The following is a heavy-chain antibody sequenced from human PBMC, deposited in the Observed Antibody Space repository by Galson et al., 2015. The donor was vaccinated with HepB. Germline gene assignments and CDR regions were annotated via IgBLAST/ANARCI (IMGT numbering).Heavy chain of an antibody. CDR2: ISYDGSNK. CDR1: GFTFSSYG. CDR3: AKDQSPTYYYDSSVPWDY. J-gene: IGHJ4*02. D-gene: IGHD3-22*01. Sequence: SLRLSCAASGFTFSSYGMHWVRQAPGKGLEWVAVISYDGSNKYYADSVKGRFTISRDNSKNTLYLQMNSLRAEDTAVYYCAKDQSPTYYYDSSVPWDYWGQGTLVTVSS. V-gene: IGHV3-30*18.